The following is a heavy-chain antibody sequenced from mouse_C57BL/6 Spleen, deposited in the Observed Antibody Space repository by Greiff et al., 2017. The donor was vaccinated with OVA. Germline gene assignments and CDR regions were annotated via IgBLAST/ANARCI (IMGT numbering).Heavy chain of an antibody. J-gene: IGHJ4*01. CDR1: GYAFTNYL. CDR3: ARGKDYYGSSFTDY. Sequence: LQESGAELVRPGTSVKVSCKASGYAFTNYLIEWVKQRPGQGLEWIGVIIPGSGGTNYNEKFKGKATLTAAKSSSTAYMQLSSLTSEDSAVYFCARGKDYYGSSFTDYWGQGTSVTVSS. CDR2: IIPGSGGT. V-gene: IGHV1-54*01. D-gene: IGHD1-1*01.